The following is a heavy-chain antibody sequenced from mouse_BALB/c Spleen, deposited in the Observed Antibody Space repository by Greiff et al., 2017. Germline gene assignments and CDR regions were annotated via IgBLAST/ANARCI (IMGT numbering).Heavy chain of an antibody. D-gene: IGHD2-9*01. CDR2: INSNGGST. CDR1: GFTFSSYG. Sequence: DVKLVESGGGLVQPGGSLKLSCAASGFTFSSYGMSWVRQTPDKRLELVATINSNGGSTYYPDSVKGRFTISRDNAKNTLYLQMSSLKSEDTAMYYCARGAYYGYDGWYFDVWGAGTTVTVSS. CDR3: ARGAYYGYDGWYFDV. J-gene: IGHJ1*01. V-gene: IGHV5-6-3*01.